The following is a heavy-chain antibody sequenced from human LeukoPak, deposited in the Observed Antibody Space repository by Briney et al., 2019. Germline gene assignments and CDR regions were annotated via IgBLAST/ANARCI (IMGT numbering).Heavy chain of an antibody. CDR1: GFTFSSYA. V-gene: IGHV3-23*01. Sequence: GGSLRLSCAASGFTFSSYAMSWVRQAPGKGLEWVSAISGSGGSTYYADSVKVRFTISRDNSKNTVYLERNSVRAEDTAVYYCANNKPASYYDFWSGPPGSNWFDPWGQGTLVTVSS. CDR3: ANNKPASYYDFWSGPPGSNWFDP. CDR2: ISGSGGST. J-gene: IGHJ5*02. D-gene: IGHD3-3*01.